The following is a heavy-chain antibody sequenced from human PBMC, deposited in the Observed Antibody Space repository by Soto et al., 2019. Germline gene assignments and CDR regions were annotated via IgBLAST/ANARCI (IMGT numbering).Heavy chain of an antibody. Sequence: ASVKVSCKASGGTFSSYAISWVRQAPGQGLEWMGGIIPIFGTANYAQKFQGRVTITADESTSTAYMELSSLRSEDTAVYYCAREYRATVTTSVYFDYWGQGTLVTVSS. CDR1: GGTFSSYA. J-gene: IGHJ4*02. CDR3: AREYRATVTTSVYFDY. CDR2: IIPIFGTA. D-gene: IGHD4-17*01. V-gene: IGHV1-69*13.